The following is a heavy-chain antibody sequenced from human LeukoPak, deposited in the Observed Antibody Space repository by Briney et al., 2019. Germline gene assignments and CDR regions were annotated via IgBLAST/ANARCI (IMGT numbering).Heavy chain of an antibody. CDR2: VSGGGDYT. J-gene: IGHJ4*02. CDR1: GFTFSTYA. V-gene: IGHV3-23*01. D-gene: IGHD3-22*01. CDR3: VKDLRAGYFSDTYYDSSL. Sequence: GGSLRLSCAASGFTFSTYALSWVRQTPGKGLEWVSAVSGGGDYTYYADFVRGRFTISRDNSKNTPFLQMNSLRVEDTAVYYCVKDLRAGYFSDTYYDSSLWGQGTLVTVSS.